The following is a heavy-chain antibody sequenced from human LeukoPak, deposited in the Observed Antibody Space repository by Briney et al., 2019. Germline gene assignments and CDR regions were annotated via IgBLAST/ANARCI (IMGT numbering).Heavy chain of an antibody. J-gene: IGHJ4*02. V-gene: IGHV3-23*01. CDR2: ITGSGERT. Sequence: GGSLRLSCAASGFIFSSSAMSWVRQAPGKGREWISTITGSGERTYYADSVKGRFTISRDNSKNILYLQMNSLRAEDTALYTCVGAPHIDFFDYWGQGTLVTVSS. CDR3: VGAPHIDFFDY. D-gene: IGHD3-16*01. CDR1: GFIFSSSA.